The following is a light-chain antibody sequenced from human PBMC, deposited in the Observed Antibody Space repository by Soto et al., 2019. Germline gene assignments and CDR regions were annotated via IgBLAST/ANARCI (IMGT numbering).Light chain of an antibody. CDR1: QSVSSN. Sequence: EIVMTQSPATLSVSPGERATLSCGASQSVSSNLAWYQQKPGQAPRLLIYGASTRATGIPARFSGSGSGTEFTLTISILQSEDFAVYYCQQYNNWPYTFGQGTKLEIK. V-gene: IGKV3-15*01. J-gene: IGKJ2*01. CDR3: QQYNNWPYT. CDR2: GAS.